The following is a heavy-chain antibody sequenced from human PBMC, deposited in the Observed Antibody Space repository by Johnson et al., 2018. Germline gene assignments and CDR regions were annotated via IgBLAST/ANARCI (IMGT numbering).Heavy chain of an antibody. CDR2: ISYDGSNK. D-gene: IGHD3-10*01. CDR1: GLTFSSYG. CDR3: AKVLLWFGEFDAFDI. Sequence: QVQLVQSGGGVVQPGRSLRLSCAASGLTFSSYGMHWVRQAPGKGLEWVAVISYDGSNKYYADSVKGRITISRDNSKNTLYLQMNSLRAEDPAVYYCAKVLLWFGEFDAFDIWGQGTMVTVSS. V-gene: IGHV3-30*18. J-gene: IGHJ3*02.